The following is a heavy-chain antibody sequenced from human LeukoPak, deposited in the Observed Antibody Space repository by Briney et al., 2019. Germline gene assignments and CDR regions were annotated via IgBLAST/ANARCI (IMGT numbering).Heavy chain of an antibody. CDR3: AKDRSSWYLFDY. Sequence: GRSLRLSCAASGFTFSSYGMHWVRQAPGKGLEWVAVISYDGSNKYYADSVKGRFTISRDNSKNTLYLQMNSLRAEDTAVYYCAKDRSSWYLFDYWGQGTLVTVSS. D-gene: IGHD6-13*01. CDR1: GFTFSSYG. J-gene: IGHJ4*02. CDR2: ISYDGSNK. V-gene: IGHV3-30*18.